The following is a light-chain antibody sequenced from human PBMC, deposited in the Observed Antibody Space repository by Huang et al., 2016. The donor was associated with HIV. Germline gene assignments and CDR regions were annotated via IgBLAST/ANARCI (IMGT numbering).Light chain of an antibody. CDR1: QSVSNY. J-gene: IGKJ4*01. Sequence: DIQMTQSPSSLSASVGDRVTITCRAGQSVSNYVNWYQHKPGMAPKLLIYAASILQSGVPSRFSGSGCGTHFTLTISSLQPEDIATYYCQQTYDTPPLSFGGGTKVEL. CDR2: AAS. CDR3: QQTYDTPPLS. V-gene: IGKV1-39*01.